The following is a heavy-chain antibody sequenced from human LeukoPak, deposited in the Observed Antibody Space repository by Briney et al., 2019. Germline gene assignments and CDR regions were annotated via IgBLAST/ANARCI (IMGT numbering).Heavy chain of an antibody. J-gene: IGHJ5*02. CDR2: INPSSGGT. Sequence: APVKVSCKTSGYSFTDYYMHWVRQAPGQGLEWMGWINPSSGGTSAAQKFQGRVTMTRDTSITTVYMEVSWLTSDDTAIYYCARADRLHGGPYLIGPWGQGTLVTVSS. V-gene: IGHV1-2*02. D-gene: IGHD2-21*01. CDR3: ARADRLHGGPYLIGP. CDR1: GYSFTDYY.